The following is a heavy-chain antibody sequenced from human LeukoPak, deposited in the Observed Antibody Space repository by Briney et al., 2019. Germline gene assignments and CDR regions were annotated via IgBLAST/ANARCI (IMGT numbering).Heavy chain of an antibody. CDR2: LYSGGYT. CDR3: ARAANSPTVTDY. D-gene: IGHD4-17*01. CDR1: GFTFDDYG. Sequence: GGSLRLSCAASGFTFDDYGMSWVRQAPGKGLEWVSVLYSGGYTYYAESVRDRFTISRDNSKNTVYLQMNSLRAEDTAVYYCARAANSPTVTDYWGQGTLVTVSS. J-gene: IGHJ4*02. V-gene: IGHV3-53*01.